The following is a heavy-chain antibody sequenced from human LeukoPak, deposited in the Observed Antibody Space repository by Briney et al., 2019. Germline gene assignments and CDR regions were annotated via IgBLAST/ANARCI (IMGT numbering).Heavy chain of an antibody. D-gene: IGHD2-15*01. CDR2: IYYSGST. CDR3: ARGVVVAATAIWFDP. Sequence: SETLSLTCTVSGGSVSSGSYYWSWIRQPPGRGLEWIEYIYYSGSTNYNPSLKSRVTISVDTSKNQFSLKLSSVTAADTAVYYCARGVVVAATAIWFDPWGQGTLVTVSS. CDR1: GGSVSSGSYY. V-gene: IGHV4-61*01. J-gene: IGHJ5*02.